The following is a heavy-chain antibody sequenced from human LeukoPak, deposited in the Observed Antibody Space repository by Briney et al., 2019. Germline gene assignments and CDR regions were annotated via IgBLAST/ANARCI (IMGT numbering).Heavy chain of an antibody. CDR1: GFTFSSYA. V-gene: IGHV3-23*01. CDR3: AGRVTGYSSGYVY. CDR2: ISGSAHKI. D-gene: IGHD5-18*01. Sequence: GGSLRLSCAASGFTFSSYAMNWVRQAPEKGLDWVSDISGSAHKIRYADSVKGRFTISRDNSENTVYLQMNNLRAEDTALYYCAGRVTGYSSGYVYWGQGTLVTVSS. J-gene: IGHJ4*02.